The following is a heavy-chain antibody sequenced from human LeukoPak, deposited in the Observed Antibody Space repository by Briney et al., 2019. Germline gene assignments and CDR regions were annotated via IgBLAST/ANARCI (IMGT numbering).Heavy chain of an antibody. CDR2: INHSGST. CDR1: GGSFSDYY. Sequence: SETLSLTCAVYGGSFSDYYWTWIRQPPGKGLEWIGEINHSGSTNYNPSLKSRVTISADTSKNQFSLKLSSVTAADTAVYYCARMYYDFWSGHRPDYYYYMDVWGKGTTVTVSS. V-gene: IGHV4-34*01. CDR3: ARMYYDFWSGHRPDYYYYMDV. J-gene: IGHJ6*03. D-gene: IGHD3-3*01.